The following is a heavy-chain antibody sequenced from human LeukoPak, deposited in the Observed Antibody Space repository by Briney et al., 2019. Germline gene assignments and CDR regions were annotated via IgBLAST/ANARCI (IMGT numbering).Heavy chain of an antibody. J-gene: IGHJ4*02. Sequence: SETLSLTCTVSGGSISSYYWSWIRQPPGKGLEWIGYIYYSGSTNYNPSLKSRVTISVDTSKNQFSLRLSSVTAADTAVYYCARVFCSSTSCNIDYWGQGTLVTVSS. CDR2: IYYSGST. CDR3: ARVFCSSTSCNIDY. D-gene: IGHD2-2*01. CDR1: GGSISSYY. V-gene: IGHV4-59*01.